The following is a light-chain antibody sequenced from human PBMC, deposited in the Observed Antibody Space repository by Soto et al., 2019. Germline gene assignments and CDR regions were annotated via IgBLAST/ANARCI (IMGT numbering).Light chain of an antibody. V-gene: IGKV2-28*01. J-gene: IGKJ5*01. CDR3: LQAAQSPLT. CDR1: QSLLQSNGNNH. Sequence: DIVLTQSPLSLPVTPGEPASISCRSSQSLLQSNGNNHVDWYLQRPGQSPQLLLYLASSRASGVPDRFSGRGSGTEFSLEISRVEAEDVGVYYCLQAAQSPLTFGQGTRLEIK. CDR2: LAS.